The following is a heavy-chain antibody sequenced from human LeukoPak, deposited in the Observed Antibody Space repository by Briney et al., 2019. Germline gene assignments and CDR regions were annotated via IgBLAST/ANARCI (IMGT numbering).Heavy chain of an antibody. V-gene: IGHV3-11*01. CDR3: AKGIKWELPFDY. Sequence: GGSLRLSCAASGFTFSDYYMSWIRQAPGKGLEWVSYISSSGSTIYYADSVKGRFTISRDSSKNTLYLQMNTLRAEDTALYYCAKGIKWELPFDYWGQGTLVTVSS. D-gene: IGHD1-26*01. CDR2: ISSSGSTI. CDR1: GFTFSDYY. J-gene: IGHJ4*02.